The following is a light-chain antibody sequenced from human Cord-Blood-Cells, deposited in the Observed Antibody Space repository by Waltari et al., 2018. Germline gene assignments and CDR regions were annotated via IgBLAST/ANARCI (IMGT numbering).Light chain of an antibody. CDR2: QDS. CDR1: KLGDKY. Sequence: SYELTQPPSVSVSPGPTASITCSGDKLGDKYACWYQQKPGQSPVLVIYQDSKRPSGIPERFSGSNSGNTATLTISGTQAMDEADYYCQAWDSSTARVVFGGGTKLTVL. V-gene: IGLV3-1*01. CDR3: QAWDSSTARVV. J-gene: IGLJ2*01.